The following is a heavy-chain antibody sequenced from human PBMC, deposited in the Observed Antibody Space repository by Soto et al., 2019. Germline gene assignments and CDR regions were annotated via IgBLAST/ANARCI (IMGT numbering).Heavy chain of an antibody. CDR3: ARGGSSWYDTYFAY. Sequence: QVQLVQSGAEVKKPGSSVKVSCKASGGTFSSYTISWVRQAPGQGLEWMGRIIPILGIANYAQKFQGRVTITADKSTSTAYMELSSLRSEDTAVYYCARGGSSWYDTYFAYWGQGTLVTVSS. J-gene: IGHJ4*02. D-gene: IGHD6-13*01. CDR1: GGTFSSYT. CDR2: IIPILGIA. V-gene: IGHV1-69*02.